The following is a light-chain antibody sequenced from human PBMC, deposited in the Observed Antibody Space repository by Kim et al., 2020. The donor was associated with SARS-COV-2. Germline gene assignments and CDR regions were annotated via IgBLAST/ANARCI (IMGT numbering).Light chain of an antibody. Sequence: LSLGERSTLACRASQSVSIYLAWYQQKPGQAPRLLISDASNRATGIPARFSGSGSGTDFTLTINSLEPEDFAVYYCQQRYSWPLTFGGGTKVDIK. CDR3: QQRYSWPLT. CDR2: DAS. CDR1: QSVSIY. J-gene: IGKJ4*01. V-gene: IGKV3-11*01.